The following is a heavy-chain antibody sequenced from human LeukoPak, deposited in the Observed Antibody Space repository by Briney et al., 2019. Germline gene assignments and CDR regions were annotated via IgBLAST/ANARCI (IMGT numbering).Heavy chain of an antibody. D-gene: IGHD1-26*01. CDR1: GFMFADHG. CDR3: ARGEWDLRD. Sequence: GGSLRLSCAASGFMFADHGMTWVRQVPGKGLEWVSGINWNGGSTGYVDSVKGRITISRDNAKNVLFLQMNNLRAEDTAFYYCARGEWDLRDWGQGTLVTVSS. J-gene: IGHJ4*02. CDR2: INWNGGST. V-gene: IGHV3-20*04.